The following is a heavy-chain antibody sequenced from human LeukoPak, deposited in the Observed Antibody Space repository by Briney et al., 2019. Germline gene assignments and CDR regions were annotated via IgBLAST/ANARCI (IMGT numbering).Heavy chain of an antibody. D-gene: IGHD4-17*01. V-gene: IGHV3-53*01. J-gene: IGHJ4*02. CDR1: GFTVSSNY. CDR2: IYAGGST. Sequence: GGSLRLSCAASGFTVSSNYMSWVRQAPGKGLEWVSVIYAGGSTNYADSMKGRFTISRDNSKNTLYLQINSLRDEDTAVYYCARGGATYGFILAFWGQGTLVTVSS. CDR3: ARGGATYGFILAF.